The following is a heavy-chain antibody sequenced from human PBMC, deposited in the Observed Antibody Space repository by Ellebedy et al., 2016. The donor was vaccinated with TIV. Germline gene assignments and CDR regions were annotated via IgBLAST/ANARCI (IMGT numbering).Heavy chain of an antibody. J-gene: IGHJ4*02. CDR3: ARDGAVTTVFDY. Sequence: AASVKVSCKTSGYTFTTYAITWVRQAPGQGLEWMGWINPNSGGTNYAQKFQGWVTMTRDTSISTAYMELNRLRSDDTAVYYCARDGAVTTVFDYWGQGTLVTVSS. CDR1: GYTFTTYA. CDR2: INPNSGGT. V-gene: IGHV1-2*04. D-gene: IGHD4-17*01.